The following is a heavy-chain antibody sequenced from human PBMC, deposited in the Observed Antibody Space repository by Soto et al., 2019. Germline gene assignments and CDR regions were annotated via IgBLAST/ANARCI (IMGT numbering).Heavy chain of an antibody. CDR2: IYWDDDK. J-gene: IGHJ2*01. V-gene: IGHV2-5*02. Sequence: QITLKESGPPLVKPTQTLTLTCTFSGFSLSTSGVGVGWIRQPPGKALEWLALIYWDDDKRYSPSLKSRLTITKDTSKNQVVLTMTNMDPVDTATYYCAHSLSGDHVWYFDLWGRGTLVTVSS. D-gene: IGHD4-17*01. CDR3: AHSLSGDHVWYFDL. CDR1: GFSLSTSGVG.